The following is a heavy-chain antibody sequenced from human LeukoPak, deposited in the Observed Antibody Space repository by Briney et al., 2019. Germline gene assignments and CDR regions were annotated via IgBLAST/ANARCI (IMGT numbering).Heavy chain of an antibody. V-gene: IGHV4-30-2*01. J-gene: IGHJ4*02. CDR3: LRGRVYGSKSPAFDL. CDR1: GASINSADDT. CDR2: IYPGANT. D-gene: IGHD5/OR15-5a*01. Sequence: SETPSLTCAVSGASINSADDTWSWIRQPPGKGLEWIGYIYPGANTSYNPSLRSRVTISVDRSRNLFSLSLHSVTAADTAVYFCLRGRVYGSKSPAFDLWGQGALVTVSS.